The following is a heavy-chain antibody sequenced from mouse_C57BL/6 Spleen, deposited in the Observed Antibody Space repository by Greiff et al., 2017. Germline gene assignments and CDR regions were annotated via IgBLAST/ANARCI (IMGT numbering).Heavy chain of an antibody. J-gene: IGHJ2*01. V-gene: IGHV1-72*01. CDR2: IYPNSGGT. CDR3: ASHYDGPYFDY. D-gene: IGHD1-2*01. CDR1: GYTFTSYW. Sequence: QVQLQQPGAELVKPGASVKLSCKASGYTFTSYWMHWVKQRPGRGLEWIGRIYPNSGGTKYNEKFKSKATLTVDKPSSTAYMQLSSLTSEDAAVYYCASHYDGPYFDYWGQGTTLTVSS.